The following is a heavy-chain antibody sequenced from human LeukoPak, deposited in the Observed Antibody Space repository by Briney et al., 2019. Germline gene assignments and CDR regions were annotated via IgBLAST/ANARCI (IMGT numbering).Heavy chain of an antibody. CDR3: ARASIAVAGTFDY. CDR2: ISYDGSNK. D-gene: IGHD6-19*01. V-gene: IGHV3-30-3*01. Sequence: GGSLRLSCAASGFTFDDYAMHWVRQAPGKGLEWVAVISYDGSNKYYADSVKGRFTISRDNSKNTLYLQMNSLRAEDTAVYYCARASIAVAGTFDYWGQGTLVTVSS. J-gene: IGHJ4*02. CDR1: GFTFDDYA.